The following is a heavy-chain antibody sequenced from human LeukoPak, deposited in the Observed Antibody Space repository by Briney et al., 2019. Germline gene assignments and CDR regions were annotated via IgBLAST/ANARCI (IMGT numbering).Heavy chain of an antibody. CDR2: LGADGSGT. CDR1: GFTFNKYA. D-gene: IGHD2-8*02. V-gene: IGHV3-74*01. CDR3: ARDGFTGPRTAYLDH. Sequence: GGSLRLSCAASGFTFNKYAMHWVRQIPGTGLVWVSRLGADGSGTRYADSVKGRFTISRDNAKNAVYLQMSGLRADDTAVYYCARDGFTGPRTAYLDHWGQGTLVTVSS. J-gene: IGHJ4*01.